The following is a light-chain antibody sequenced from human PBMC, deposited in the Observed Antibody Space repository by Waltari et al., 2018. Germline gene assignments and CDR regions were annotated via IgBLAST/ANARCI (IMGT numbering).Light chain of an antibody. V-gene: IGLV2-14*01. Sequence: QSALTQPAPVSGSPGQSITIACTATRSDVVAHTNVSWYQQHPGKAPKLMIYEVSNRPSGVSNRFSGSKSGNTASLTISGLQAEDEADYYCSSYTSSSTLVVFGGGTKLTVL. CDR3: SSYTSSSTLVV. J-gene: IGLJ2*01. CDR1: RSDVVAHTN. CDR2: EVS.